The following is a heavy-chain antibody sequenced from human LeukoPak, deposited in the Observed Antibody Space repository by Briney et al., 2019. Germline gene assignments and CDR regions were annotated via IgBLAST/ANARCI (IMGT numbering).Heavy chain of an antibody. CDR1: GGSISSSGYY. Sequence: PSETLSLTCTVSGGSISSSGYYWRWIRQHPGKGLERIVCIYYSGRTYYNPSLKSRVTISVDTSKNQFSLKLSSLTPADTALYYCARDLTIIFKYVDYWGGETIVTASS. J-gene: IGHJ4*02. CDR2: IYYSGRT. V-gene: IGHV4-39*07. CDR3: ARDLTIIFKYVDY. D-gene: IGHD3-10*01.